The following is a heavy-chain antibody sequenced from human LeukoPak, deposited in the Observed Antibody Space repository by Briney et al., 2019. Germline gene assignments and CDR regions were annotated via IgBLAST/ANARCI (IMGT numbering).Heavy chain of an antibody. V-gene: IGHV4-59*01. CDR3: ARHEEMATIGRDAFDI. D-gene: IGHD5-24*01. Sequence: SETLSFTCTVSGGSISSYYWSWIRQPPGKGLEWIGYIYYSGSTNYNPSLKSRVTISVDTSKNQFSLKLSSVTAADTAVYYCARHEEMATIGRDAFDIWGQGTMVTVSS. J-gene: IGHJ3*02. CDR2: IYYSGST. CDR1: GGSISSYY.